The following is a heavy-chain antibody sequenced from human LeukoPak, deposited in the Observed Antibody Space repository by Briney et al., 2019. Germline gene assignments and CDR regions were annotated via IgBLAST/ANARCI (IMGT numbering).Heavy chain of an antibody. D-gene: IGHD1-26*01. V-gene: IGHV1-8*01. CDR2: MNPNSGNT. CDR1: GYTFTSYD. J-gene: IGHJ6*03. CDR3: ARSGGATTHYYYYMDV. Sequence: ASVKVSCTASGYTFTSYDINWVRQAPGQGLEWMGWMNPNSGNTGYAQKFQGRVTMTRNTSISTAYMELSSLRSEDTAVYYCARSGGATTHYYYYMDVWGKGTTVTVSS.